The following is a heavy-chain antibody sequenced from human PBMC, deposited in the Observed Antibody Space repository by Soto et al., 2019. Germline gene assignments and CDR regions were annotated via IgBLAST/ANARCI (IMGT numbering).Heavy chain of an antibody. CDR3: AKDGYSSSSWAFDC. Sequence: PWGSLRLSCAASGFTFNSYAMSWVRLAPGKGLEWVSGITVSGDTTSYSDSVKGRFTISRDDSSNTRYLQMNSLRAEDTAVYYCAKDGYSSSSWAFDCCGQGIQVTVSS. D-gene: IGHD6-13*01. V-gene: IGHV3-23*01. CDR1: GFTFNSYA. CDR2: ITVSGDTT. J-gene: IGHJ4*02.